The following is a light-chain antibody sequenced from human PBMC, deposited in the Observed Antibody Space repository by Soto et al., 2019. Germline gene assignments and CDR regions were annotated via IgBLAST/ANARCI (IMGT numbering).Light chain of an antibody. CDR3: QKYNSGPLT. J-gene: IGKJ4*01. Sequence: DVQMTQSPSSLSASVVDRVTITCRASQGISSFLAWYQQIPGKVPKLLIYSASTLQSGVPSRFSGSGSGTDFTLTISSLQPEDVAIYYCQKYNSGPLTFGGGTKVDIK. CDR2: SAS. V-gene: IGKV1-27*01. CDR1: QGISSF.